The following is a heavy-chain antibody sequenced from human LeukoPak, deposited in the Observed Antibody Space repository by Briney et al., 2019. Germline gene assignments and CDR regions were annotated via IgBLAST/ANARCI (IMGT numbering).Heavy chain of an antibody. CDR1: GFTSSDYY. CDR3: ARVSLLDDGGLGDY. D-gene: IGHD4-23*01. V-gene: IGHV3-11*06. Sequence: GGSLRLSCAASGFTSSDYYMTWFRQAPGKGLEWVSYISGGSSYTNFADSVKGRFTISRDNAKNSPYLQMNSLRAEDTAVYYCARVSLLDDGGLGDYWGQGTLVTVSS. CDR2: ISGGSSYT. J-gene: IGHJ4*02.